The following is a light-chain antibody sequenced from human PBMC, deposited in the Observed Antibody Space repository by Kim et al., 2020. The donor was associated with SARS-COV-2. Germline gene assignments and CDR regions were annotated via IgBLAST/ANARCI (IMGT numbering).Light chain of an antibody. Sequence: ASVGDRVTITCRASQTINSWLNWYQQKPGKAPHLLIYRASILESGAPPRFSGSASGTDFSLTISNLQPEDFATYYCQQSYTFPRTFGQGTKVEIK. CDR2: RAS. J-gene: IGKJ1*01. CDR1: QTINSW. CDR3: QQSYTFPRT. V-gene: IGKV1-39*01.